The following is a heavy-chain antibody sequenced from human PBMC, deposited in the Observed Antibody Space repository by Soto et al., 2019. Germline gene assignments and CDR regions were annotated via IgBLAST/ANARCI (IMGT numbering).Heavy chain of an antibody. J-gene: IGHJ4*02. D-gene: IGHD1-26*01. CDR3: ASRHSLWELPHYFDY. CDR2: IIPIFGTA. V-gene: IGHV1-69*12. CDR1: GGTFSSYA. Sequence: QVQLVQSGAEVKKPGSSVKVSCKASGGTFSSYAISWVRQAPGQGLEWMGGIIPIFGTANYAQKFQGRVTIXGDXSXNTAYMELSSLRSEDTAVYYCASRHSLWELPHYFDYWGQGTLVTVSS.